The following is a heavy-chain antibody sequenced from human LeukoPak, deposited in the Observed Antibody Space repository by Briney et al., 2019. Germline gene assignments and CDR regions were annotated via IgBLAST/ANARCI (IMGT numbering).Heavy chain of an antibody. V-gene: IGHV4-59*12. CDR2: IDYSGNT. CDR1: GVSISTYY. D-gene: IGHD1-14*01. Sequence: SETLSLTCTVSGVSISTYYWTWIRQPPGKGLEWIGNIDYSGNTKYNPSLKSRVTISVDTSKNHFSLKLSSVTAADTAVYYCAREFNLEPGSYFDYWGQGTLGTVSS. CDR3: AREFNLEPGSYFDY. J-gene: IGHJ4*02.